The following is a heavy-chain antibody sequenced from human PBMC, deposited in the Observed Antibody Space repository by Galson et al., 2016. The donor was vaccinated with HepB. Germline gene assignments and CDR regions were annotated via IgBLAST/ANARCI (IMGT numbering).Heavy chain of an antibody. CDR3: ARDLGGSSCLDY. Sequence: SLRLSCAASGFTFSSYGMHWVRQAPGKGLEWMAVIWYDGINKYYGDSVQGRFTISRDNSRNTLHLQMNSLRAEDTAVYYCARDLGGSSCLDYWGQGTLVTVSS. J-gene: IGHJ4*02. D-gene: IGHD6-6*01. V-gene: IGHV3-33*01. CDR2: IWYDGINK. CDR1: GFTFSSYG.